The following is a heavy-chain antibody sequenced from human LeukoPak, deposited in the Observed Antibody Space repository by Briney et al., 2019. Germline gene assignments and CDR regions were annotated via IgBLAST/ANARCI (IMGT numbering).Heavy chain of an antibody. CDR1: GYTFTSYG. D-gene: IGHD3-22*01. CDR3: AREGYYYDSSGYLFDY. V-gene: IGHV1-18*01. J-gene: IGHJ4*02. Sequence: ASVKVSCKASGYTFTSYGISWVRQAPGQGLEWMGWISAYNGNTNYAQKLQGRVTMTTDTSTSTAYMELRSLRSDDTAVYYCAREGYYYDSSGYLFDYWGQGTLVTVSS. CDR2: ISAYNGNT.